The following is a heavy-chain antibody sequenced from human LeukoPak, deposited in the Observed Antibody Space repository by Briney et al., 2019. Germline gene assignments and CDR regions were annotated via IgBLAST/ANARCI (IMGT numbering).Heavy chain of an antibody. Sequence: SGPTLVNPTQTLTLTCTFSGFSLSPDGVGVGWIRQPPGKALEWLALIYWNADKRYSPSLKSRLTITKVTSKNQVVLTMTNMDPVDTATYYCAHSRDGYNEVHFDYWGQGTLVTVSS. V-gene: IGHV2-5*01. J-gene: IGHJ4*02. CDR2: IYWNADK. D-gene: IGHD5-24*01. CDR1: GFSLSPDGVG. CDR3: AHSRDGYNEVHFDY.